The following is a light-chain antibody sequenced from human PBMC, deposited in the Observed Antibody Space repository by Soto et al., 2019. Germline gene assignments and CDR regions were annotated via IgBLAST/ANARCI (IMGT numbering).Light chain of an antibody. V-gene: IGLV2-23*02. CDR3: CSYAGSKV. CDR1: SSDVGSYNL. Sequence: QSALTQPASESGSPGQSITISCTGTSSDVGSYNLVSWYQQRPGKAPKLMIYEVSKRPSGVSNRFSGSKSGNTASLTISGLQAEDEADYYCCSYAGSKVFGTGTKVTVL. J-gene: IGLJ1*01. CDR2: EVS.